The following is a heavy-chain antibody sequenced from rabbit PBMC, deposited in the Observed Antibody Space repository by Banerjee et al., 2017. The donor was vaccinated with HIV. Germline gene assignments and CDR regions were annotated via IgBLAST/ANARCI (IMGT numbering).Heavy chain of an antibody. CDR1: GFSFSSSYW. D-gene: IGHD6-1*01. J-gene: IGHJ4*01. CDR2: IYTGDTGTT. Sequence: QEQLVASGGGLVTLGGSLKLSCKASGFSFSSSYWICWVRQAPGKGLELIGCIYTGDTGTTWYATWVNGRFTTSKTSSTTVTLQLNSLTAADTATYFCARDGTAYAGYGYAGFNLWGPGTLVTVS. CDR3: ARDGTAYAGYGYAGFNL. V-gene: IGHV1S45*01.